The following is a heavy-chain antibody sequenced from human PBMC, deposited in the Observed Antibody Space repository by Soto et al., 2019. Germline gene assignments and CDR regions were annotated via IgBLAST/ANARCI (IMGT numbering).Heavy chain of an antibody. Sequence: EVQLVESGGGLVQPGGSLRVSCAASGFTFTSYWMSWVRQAPGKGLECVANIKEDGSAKYYLDSVKGRFTISRDNAKNSLYLQMSSLRAEDTAVYYCAREDFYRFDYWGQGNLVTVSS. CDR3: AREDFYRFDY. J-gene: IGHJ4*02. V-gene: IGHV3-7*01. CDR1: GFTFTSYW. CDR2: IKEDGSAK.